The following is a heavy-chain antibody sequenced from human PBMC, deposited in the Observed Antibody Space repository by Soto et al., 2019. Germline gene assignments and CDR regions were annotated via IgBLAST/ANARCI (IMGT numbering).Heavy chain of an antibody. CDR1: GFTFSDYY. Sequence: QVQLVESGGGLVKPGGSLRLSCAASGFTFSDYYMSWIRQATGKGLEWGSYISSRGSTIYDADSVKGRFTISMDNAKNALDLQMNSLRAEDTAVYYCASGLYSPFDYWVQGTLVTVSS. D-gene: IGHD4-4*01. CDR2: ISSRGSTI. V-gene: IGHV3-11*01. CDR3: ASGLYSPFDY. J-gene: IGHJ4*02.